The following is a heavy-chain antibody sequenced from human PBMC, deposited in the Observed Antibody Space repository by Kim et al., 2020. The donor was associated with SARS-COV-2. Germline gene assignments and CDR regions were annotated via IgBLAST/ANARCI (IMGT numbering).Heavy chain of an antibody. Sequence: GGSLRLSCAASGFTFSSYSMNWVRQAPGKGLEWVSSISSSSSYIYYADSVKGRFTISRDNAKNSLYLQMNSLRAEDTAVYYCARVADYYYDSSGYPYYYYYMDVWGKGTTVTVSS. CDR3: ARVADYYYDSSGYPYYYYYMDV. CDR1: GFTFSSYS. J-gene: IGHJ6*03. V-gene: IGHV3-21*01. CDR2: ISSSSSYI. D-gene: IGHD3-22*01.